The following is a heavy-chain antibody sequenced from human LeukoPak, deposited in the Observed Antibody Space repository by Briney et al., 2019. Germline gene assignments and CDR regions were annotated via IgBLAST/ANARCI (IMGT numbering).Heavy chain of an antibody. D-gene: IGHD1-26*01. CDR2: INHSGST. CDR1: GGSFSGYY. J-gene: IGHJ4*02. V-gene: IGHV4-34*01. CDR3: ASVNSVSYRGSPYYFDY. Sequence: SETLSLTCVVYGGSFSGYYWSWIRQPPEKGLEWIGEINHSGSTNYNPSLKSRVTMSVDTSKNQFSLSLNSVTAADTAVYYCASVNSVSYRGSPYYFDYWGQGTLVTVSS.